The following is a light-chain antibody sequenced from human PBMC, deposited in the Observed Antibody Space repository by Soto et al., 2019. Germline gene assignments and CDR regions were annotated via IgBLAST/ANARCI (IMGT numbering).Light chain of an antibody. Sequence: EIVLTQSPATLSLSPGERATLSCRASQSVSTYLAWYQQRPGQAPRLLIYDASKRATGIPARFSGSRSGTAFTLTISSLEPEDFAVYYCQEGSNWPPPITFGQGTRLEIK. CDR2: DAS. CDR3: QEGSNWPPPIT. CDR1: QSVSTY. J-gene: IGKJ5*01. V-gene: IGKV3-11*01.